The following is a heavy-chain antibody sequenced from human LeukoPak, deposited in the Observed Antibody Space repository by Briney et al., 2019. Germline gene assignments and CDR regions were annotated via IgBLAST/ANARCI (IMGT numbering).Heavy chain of an antibody. D-gene: IGHD1-26*01. CDR1: GFTFRIYA. CDR3: ARGWVVGATAY. CDR2: ISSSSSYI. J-gene: IGHJ4*02. Sequence: PGGSLRLSCVASGFTFRIYAMTWVRQAPGKGLEWVSSISSSSSYIYYADSVKGRFTISRDNAKNSLYLQMNSLRADDTAVYYCARGWVVGATAYWGQGTLVTVSS. V-gene: IGHV3-21*01.